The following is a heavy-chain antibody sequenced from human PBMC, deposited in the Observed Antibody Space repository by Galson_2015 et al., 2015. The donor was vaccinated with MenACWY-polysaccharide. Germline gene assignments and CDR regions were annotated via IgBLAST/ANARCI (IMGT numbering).Heavy chain of an antibody. CDR1: GGTFSSYG. D-gene: IGHD1-26*01. V-gene: IGHV1-69*13. Sequence: SVKVSCKISGGTFSSYGIIWVRQAPGQGLECMGGITPIFETANYAPNFQDRVTIAADDSTSTTYMEMSNLRFEDTAVYFCARERYIGSSSEAAFGYWGQGTLVTVSS. CDR2: ITPIFETA. CDR3: ARERYIGSSSEAAFGY. J-gene: IGHJ4*02.